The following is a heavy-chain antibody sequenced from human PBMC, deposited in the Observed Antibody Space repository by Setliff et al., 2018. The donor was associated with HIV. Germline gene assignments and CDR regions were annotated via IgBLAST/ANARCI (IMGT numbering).Heavy chain of an antibody. CDR2: ISYDGSNK. CDR3: ARVAVGYCSGGSCLGDAFDI. CDR1: GFTFSSYA. Sequence: GGSLRLSCAASGFTFSSYAMHWVRQAPGKGLEWVAVISYDGSNKYYADSVKGRFTISRDNSKNTLYLQMNSLRAEDTAVYYCARVAVGYCSGGSCLGDAFDIWGQGTLVTVSS. D-gene: IGHD2-15*01. J-gene: IGHJ3*02. V-gene: IGHV3-30-3*01.